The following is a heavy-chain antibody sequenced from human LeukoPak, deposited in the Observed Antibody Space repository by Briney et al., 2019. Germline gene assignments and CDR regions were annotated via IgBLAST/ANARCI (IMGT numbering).Heavy chain of an antibody. J-gene: IGHJ6*01. V-gene: IGHV1-18*04. CDR1: GYTFTSYG. CDR2: ISPYNGKT. Sequence: ASVKVSCTASGYTFTSYGITWVRQAPGQGLEWVGWISPYNGKTNYTEKLQGRVTMTTDTSTNTAYMELRTRRPDDTAVYYFAREESSIGYYYYGMDVWGKGTKVTVSS. D-gene: IGHD3-10*01. CDR3: AREESSIGYYYYGMDV.